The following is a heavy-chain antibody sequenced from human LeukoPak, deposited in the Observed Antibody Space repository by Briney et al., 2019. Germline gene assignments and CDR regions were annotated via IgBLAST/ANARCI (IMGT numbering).Heavy chain of an antibody. D-gene: IGHD5-18*01. J-gene: IGHJ4*02. CDR3: ARGGYSYGYLFGFDY. CDR1: GFTFSSYA. Sequence: GGSLRLSCAASGFTFSSYAMSWVRQAPGKGLEWVSAISGSGGSTYYADSVKGRFTISRDNSKNTLYLQMNSLRAEDTAVYYCARGGYSYGYLFGFDYWGQGTLVTVSS. V-gene: IGHV3-23*01. CDR2: ISGSGGST.